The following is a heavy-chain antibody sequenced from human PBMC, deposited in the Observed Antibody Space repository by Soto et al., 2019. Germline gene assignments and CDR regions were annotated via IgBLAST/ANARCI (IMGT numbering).Heavy chain of an antibody. Sequence: QVQLVQSGAEVKKPGASVKVSCKASGYTFTSYDINWVRQATGQGLAWMGWMNPNSGNTGYAQKFQGRVTMTRNTSISTAYMELSSLRSEDTAVYYCARWNTYYDFWSGYSQTLYYYYGMDVWGQGTTVTVSS. CDR3: ARWNTYYDFWSGYSQTLYYYYGMDV. J-gene: IGHJ6*02. CDR2: MNPNSGNT. D-gene: IGHD3-3*01. CDR1: GYTFTSYD. V-gene: IGHV1-8*01.